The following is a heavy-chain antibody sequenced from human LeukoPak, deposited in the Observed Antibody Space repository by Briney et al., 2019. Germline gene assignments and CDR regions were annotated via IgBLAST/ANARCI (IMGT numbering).Heavy chain of an antibody. D-gene: IGHD2-2*01. CDR1: GFSFTSYA. CDR3: ARVEATTAMSYYYYYMDV. Sequence: GGSLRLSCSASGFSFTSYAMNWVRQAPGKGLEWVSSITTGSSYIYYADSVRGRFSVSRDNAKKSLYLEMNSLRAEDTAVYYCARVEATTAMSYYYYYMDVWGKGTTVTVSS. CDR2: ITTGSSYI. J-gene: IGHJ6*03. V-gene: IGHV3-21*01.